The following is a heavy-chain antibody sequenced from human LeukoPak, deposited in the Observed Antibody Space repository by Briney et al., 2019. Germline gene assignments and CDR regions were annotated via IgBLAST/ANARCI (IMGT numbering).Heavy chain of an antibody. D-gene: IGHD2-15*01. CDR1: GDSISYFY. CDR3: ARGRGYCSGGSCQRRFDP. CDR2: IYYSGST. J-gene: IGHJ5*02. Sequence: SETLSLTCSVSGDSISYFYWSWIRQAAGKGLEWIGYIYYSGSTNYNPSLKSRVTISVDTSKNQFSLKLSSVTAADTAVYYCARGRGYCSGGSCQRRFDPWGQGTLVTVSS. V-gene: IGHV4-59*01.